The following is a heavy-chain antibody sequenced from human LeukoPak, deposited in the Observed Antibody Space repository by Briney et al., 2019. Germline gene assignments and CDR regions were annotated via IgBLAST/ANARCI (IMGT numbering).Heavy chain of an antibody. V-gene: IGHV3-7*01. CDR3: ASSVDYSNYVRSS. Sequence: PGGSLRLSCAASGFTFSSYWMSWVRQAPGKGLEWVANIKQDGSEKYYVDSVKGRFTISRDNAKNSLYLQMNSLRAEDTAVYYCASSVDYSNYVRSSWGQGTLVTVSS. CDR1: GFTFSSYW. D-gene: IGHD4-11*01. CDR2: IKQDGSEK. J-gene: IGHJ4*02.